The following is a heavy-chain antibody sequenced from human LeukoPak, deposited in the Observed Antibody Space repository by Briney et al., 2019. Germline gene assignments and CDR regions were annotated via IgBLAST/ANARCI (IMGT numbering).Heavy chain of an antibody. J-gene: IGHJ3*02. CDR1: GFTFSSYA. CDR3: AKPMVRGVIMNLVGAFDI. CDR2: ISGSGGST. Sequence: GGSLRLSCAASGFTFSSYAMSWVRQAPGKGLEWVSAISGSGGSTYYADSVKGRFTISRDNSKNTLYLQMNSLRAEDTAVYYCAKPMVRGVIMNLVGAFDIWGQGTMVTVSS. D-gene: IGHD3-10*01. V-gene: IGHV3-23*01.